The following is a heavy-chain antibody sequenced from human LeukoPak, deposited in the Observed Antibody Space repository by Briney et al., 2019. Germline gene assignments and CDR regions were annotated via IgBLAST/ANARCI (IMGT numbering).Heavy chain of an antibody. Sequence: GGSLRLSCAASGFTFSSYSMNWVRQAPGKGLEWVSSISSSSSYIYYADSVKGRFTISRDNAKNSLYLQMNSLRAEDTAVYYCARDPRGYSGYDNYYYYTDVWGKGTTVAVSS. CDR3: ARDPRGYSGYDNYYYYTDV. J-gene: IGHJ6*03. V-gene: IGHV3-21*01. D-gene: IGHD5-12*01. CDR1: GFTFSSYS. CDR2: ISSSSSYI.